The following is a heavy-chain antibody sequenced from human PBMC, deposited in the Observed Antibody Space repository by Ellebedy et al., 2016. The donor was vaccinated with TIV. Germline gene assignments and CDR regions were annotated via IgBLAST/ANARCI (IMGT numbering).Heavy chain of an antibody. V-gene: IGHV4-39*01. J-gene: IGHJ6*03. Sequence: SETLSLXXTVSGGSISSSSYYWGWIRQPPGKGLEWIGSIYYSGSTYYNPSLKSRVTISVDTSKNQFSLKLSSVTAADTAVYYCARGVGAMVYYYYYMDVWGKGTTVTVSS. CDR1: GGSISSSSYY. CDR2: IYYSGST. D-gene: IGHD5-18*01. CDR3: ARGVGAMVYYYYYMDV.